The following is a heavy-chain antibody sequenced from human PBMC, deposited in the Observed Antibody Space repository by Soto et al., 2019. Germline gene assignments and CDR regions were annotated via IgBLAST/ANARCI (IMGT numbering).Heavy chain of an antibody. CDR1: GFTFSSYA. Sequence: PGGSLRLSCAASGFTFSSYAMSWVRQAPGKGLEWVSAISGSGGSTYYADSVKGRFTISRDNSKNTLYLQMNSLRAEDTAVYYCAKDPPTYYGILTGYSGAFDIWGQGTMVTVSS. J-gene: IGHJ3*02. CDR3: AKDPPTYYGILTGYSGAFDI. V-gene: IGHV3-23*01. CDR2: ISGSGGST. D-gene: IGHD3-9*01.